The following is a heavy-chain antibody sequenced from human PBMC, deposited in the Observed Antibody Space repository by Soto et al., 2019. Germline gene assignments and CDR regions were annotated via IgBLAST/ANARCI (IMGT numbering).Heavy chain of an antibody. CDR2: IYYSGST. J-gene: IGHJ4*02. D-gene: IGHD3-9*01. CDR3: APPQRRLVSLFDY. Sequence: PSETLSLTCTVSGGPISNTNNFWGWIRQPPGKGLEWIGSIYYSGSTNYNPSLKSRVTISVDTSKNQFSLKLSSVTAADTAVYYCAPPQRRLVSLFDYWGQGTPVTVSS. V-gene: IGHV4-39*01. CDR1: GGPISNTNNF.